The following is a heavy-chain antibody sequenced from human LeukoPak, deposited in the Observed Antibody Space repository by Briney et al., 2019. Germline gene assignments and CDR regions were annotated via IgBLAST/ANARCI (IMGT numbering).Heavy chain of an antibody. CDR1: GGSISSGSYY. CDR2: IYSSGST. CDR3: ARGRCSGGTCEVWFDP. J-gene: IGHJ5*02. D-gene: IGHD2-15*01. Sequence: SETLSLTCTVSGGSISSGSYYWNWIRQPAGKGLEWIGRIYSSGSTNYNPSLKSRVTMSVDTSKNQFSLKLSSVTAADTAVYNCARGRCSGGTCEVWFDPWGQGALVTVSS. V-gene: IGHV4-61*02.